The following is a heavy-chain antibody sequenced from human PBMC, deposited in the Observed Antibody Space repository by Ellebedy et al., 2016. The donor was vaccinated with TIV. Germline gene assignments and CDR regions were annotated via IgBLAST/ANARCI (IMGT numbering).Heavy chain of an antibody. Sequence: SETLSLTXTVSGGSISSSSYYWGWIRQPPGKGLEWIGSIYYTGTTYYSPSLKSRVIISIDTSKSQFSLKLSSVTAADTAMYYCVREVTGSSRAYWGQGILVTVSS. J-gene: IGHJ4*02. V-gene: IGHV4-39*02. CDR2: IYYTGTT. CDR3: VREVTGSSRAY. CDR1: GGSISSSSYY. D-gene: IGHD6-6*01.